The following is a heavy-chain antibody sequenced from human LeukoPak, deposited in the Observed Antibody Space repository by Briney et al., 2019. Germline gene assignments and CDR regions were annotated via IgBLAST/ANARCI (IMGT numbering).Heavy chain of an antibody. D-gene: IGHD5-12*01. Sequence: PGRSLRLSCAASGFTFSSYAMHWVRQAPGKGLEYVSAISSNGGSTYYANSVKGRFTISRDNSKNTLYLQMGSLRAEDMAVYYCARVGARGYSGYDDYWGQGTLVTVSS. V-gene: IGHV3-64*01. CDR1: GFTFSSYA. CDR3: ARVGARGYSGYDDY. J-gene: IGHJ4*02. CDR2: ISSNGGST.